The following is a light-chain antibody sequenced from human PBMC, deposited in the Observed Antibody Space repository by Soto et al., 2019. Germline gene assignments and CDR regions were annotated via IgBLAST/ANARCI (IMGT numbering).Light chain of an antibody. CDR1: QSVSNNY. CDR2: GAS. CDR3: QQYGSSGT. J-gene: IGKJ1*01. Sequence: EMVLTQSPGTLSLSPGERGTLSCRASQSVSNNYLAWYQQKPGQAPRLLIYGASNRATGIPDRFSGSGSGTDFTLTISRLEPEDFAVYYCQQYGSSGTFGQGTKVDFK. V-gene: IGKV3-20*01.